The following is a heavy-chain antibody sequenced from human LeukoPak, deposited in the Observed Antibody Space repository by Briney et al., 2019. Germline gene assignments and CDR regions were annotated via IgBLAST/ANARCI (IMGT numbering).Heavy chain of an antibody. D-gene: IGHD3-10*01. CDR3: ARDRGGFGCYYGSGSYYNGDALDI. V-gene: IGHV3-7*01. CDR2: IKQDGSEK. CDR1: GFTFSSYW. J-gene: IGHJ3*02. Sequence: GSLRLSCAASGFTFSSYWMSWVRQAPGKGLEWVANIKQDGSEKYYVDSVKGRFTISRDNAKNSLYLQMNSLRAEDTAVYYCARDRGGFGCYYGSGSYYNGDALDIWGQGTMVTVSS.